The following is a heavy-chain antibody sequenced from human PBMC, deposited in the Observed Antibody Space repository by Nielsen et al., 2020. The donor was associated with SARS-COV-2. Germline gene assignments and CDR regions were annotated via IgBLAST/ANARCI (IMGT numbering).Heavy chain of an antibody. D-gene: IGHD5-18*01. V-gene: IGHV4-39*01. CDR1: GGSISSSSYY. CDR3: ARRGGYSYGVGAFDI. Sequence: SETLSLTCTVSGGSISSSSYYWGWIRPPPGKGLEWIGSIYYSGSTYYNPSLKSRVTISVDTSKNQFSLKLSSVTAADTAVYYCARRGGYSYGVGAFDIWGQGTMVTVSS. CDR2: IYYSGST. J-gene: IGHJ3*02.